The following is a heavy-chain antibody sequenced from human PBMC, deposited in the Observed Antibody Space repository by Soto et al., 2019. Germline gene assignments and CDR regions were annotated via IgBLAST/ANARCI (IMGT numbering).Heavy chain of an antibody. CDR2: MNPNSGNT. D-gene: IGHD6-6*01. CDR1: GYTFTSYD. J-gene: IGHJ5*02. CDR3: ASERSADRPGWLAP. Sequence: QVQLVQSGAEVKKPGASVKVSCKASGYTFTSYDINWVRQATGQGLEWMGWMNPNSGNTGYAKKFQGRVTMTRNTYMTTAYMEVSSLRAEDKAVYFWASERSADRPGWLAPWSQGTLGTVSS. V-gene: IGHV1-8*01.